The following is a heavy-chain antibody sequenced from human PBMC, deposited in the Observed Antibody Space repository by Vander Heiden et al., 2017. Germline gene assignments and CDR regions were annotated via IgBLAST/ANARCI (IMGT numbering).Heavy chain of an antibody. Sequence: QVQLVQSGAEVKEPGASVKVSCKASGYTFIDYSTHWLRQAPGQGLEWMGWINPNSGATAYAHNFQGRVTVTRDTSISTAYMELSRLTSDDTAVYYCASESGSYYHYWGQGTLVTVSS. CDR1: GYTFIDYS. V-gene: IGHV1-2*07. CDR3: ASESGSYYHY. CDR2: INPNSGAT. D-gene: IGHD1-26*01. J-gene: IGHJ4*02.